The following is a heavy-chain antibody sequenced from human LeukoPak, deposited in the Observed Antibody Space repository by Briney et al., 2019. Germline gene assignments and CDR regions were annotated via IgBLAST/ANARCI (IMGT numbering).Heavy chain of an antibody. Sequence: GGSLRLSCAASGVTVSSNYMNWVRQAPGKGLEWVSIIYSGGNTYYADSVKGRFTISRDNSKNTLYLQMSSLRAEDTAVYYCVKDGAAAGTLFLFGYWGQGTLVTVSS. V-gene: IGHV3-66*01. CDR3: VKDGAAAGTLFLFGY. D-gene: IGHD6-13*01. J-gene: IGHJ4*02. CDR2: IYSGGNT. CDR1: GVTVSSNY.